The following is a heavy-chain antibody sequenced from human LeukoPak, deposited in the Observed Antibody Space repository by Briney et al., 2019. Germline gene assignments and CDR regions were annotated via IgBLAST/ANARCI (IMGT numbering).Heavy chain of an antibody. Sequence: SETLSLTCTVSGGSISSSSYYWSWIRQPPGKGLEWIGYIYYSGSTNYNPSLKSRVTISVDTSKNQFSLKLSSVTAADTAVYYCARTPSYYDSSGYYRLFDYWGQGTLVTVSS. J-gene: IGHJ4*02. D-gene: IGHD3-22*01. V-gene: IGHV4-61*01. CDR2: IYYSGST. CDR3: ARTPSYYDSSGYYRLFDY. CDR1: GGSISSSSYY.